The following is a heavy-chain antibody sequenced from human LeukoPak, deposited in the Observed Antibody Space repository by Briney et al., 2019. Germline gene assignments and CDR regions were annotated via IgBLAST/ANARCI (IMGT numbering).Heavy chain of an antibody. CDR2: ITSDGSST. D-gene: IGHD2-2*01. V-gene: IGHV3-74*01. Sequence: PGGSLRLSCAASGFTFSNYLMHWVRRAPGKGLVWVSRITSDGSSTHYADSVKGRFTISRDNARNTLYLQMNSLTAEDTAVYYCVSLGYCSTSSRQPWGQGTLVTVSS. J-gene: IGHJ4*02. CDR1: GFTFSNYL. CDR3: VSLGYCSTSSRQP.